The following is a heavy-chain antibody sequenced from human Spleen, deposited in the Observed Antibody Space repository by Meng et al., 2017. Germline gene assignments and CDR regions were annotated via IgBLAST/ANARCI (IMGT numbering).Heavy chain of an antibody. CDR1: GFTFSNAR. V-gene: IGHV3-15*01. J-gene: IGHJ4*01. Sequence: GESLKISCAGSGFTFSNARMTWVRQAPGKGLEWIGRMKSNVDGGTVDYAAALKGRFFISRDDSKNMFFLQMNSLKSEDTAVYYCTGHLDYWGHGTLVTVSS. CDR3: TGHLDY. CDR2: MKSNVDGGTV.